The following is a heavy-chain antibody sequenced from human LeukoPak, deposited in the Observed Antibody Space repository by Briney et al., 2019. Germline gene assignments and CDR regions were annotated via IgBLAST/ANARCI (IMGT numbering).Heavy chain of an antibody. Sequence: GGSLRLSCAASGFTFSSHWMSWVRQAPGKGPEWVAKIQQDGSEIYYVDSVKGRFTISRDDSKNSLYLQMNSLRTEDTALYYCAKGSGWSLGYYYYYMDVWGKGTTVTISS. CDR3: AKGSGWSLGYYYYYMDV. J-gene: IGHJ6*03. V-gene: IGHV3-7*03. D-gene: IGHD6-19*01. CDR1: GFTFSSHW. CDR2: IQQDGSEI.